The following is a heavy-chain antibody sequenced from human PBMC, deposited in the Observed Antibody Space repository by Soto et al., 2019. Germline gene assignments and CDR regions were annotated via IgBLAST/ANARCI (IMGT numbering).Heavy chain of an antibody. J-gene: IGHJ4*02. CDR2: ISYDGNHQ. D-gene: IGHD3-10*01. CDR3: AKGYGSGTFRYDY. Sequence: PGGSLRLSCAASGFTFSDYGMHWVRQAPGKGLEWVAVISYDGNHQEYADSVKGRFTISRDNSNNTLYLQMNSLRAEDTAVYYCAKGYGSGTFRYDYWGQGTLVTGSS. V-gene: IGHV3-30*18. CDR1: GFTFSDYG.